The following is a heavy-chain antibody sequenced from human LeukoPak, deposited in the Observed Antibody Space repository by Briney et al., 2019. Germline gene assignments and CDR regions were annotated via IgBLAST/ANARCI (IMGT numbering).Heavy chain of an antibody. V-gene: IGHV3-23*01. Sequence: QSGGSLRLSCAASGFTFSNYAMSWVRQAPGKGLEWVSLISGITTNTYYADSVKGRFTISRGNSKNTLDLQMNSLRAEDTAGYYCAKHLLVGGTRGAYAFDIWGRGTMVTASS. D-gene: IGHD1-26*01. J-gene: IGHJ3*02. CDR3: AKHLLVGGTRGAYAFDI. CDR2: ISGITTNT. CDR1: GFTFSNYA.